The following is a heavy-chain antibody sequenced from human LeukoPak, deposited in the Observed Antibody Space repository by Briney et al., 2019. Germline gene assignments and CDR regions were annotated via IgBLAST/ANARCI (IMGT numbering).Heavy chain of an antibody. V-gene: IGHV3-33*01. D-gene: IGHD1-26*01. Sequence: PGGSLRLSCAASGFTFSTYGMHWVRQAPGRGLEWVAVLWYDGTNKDYADSLKGRFTISRDNSKNTVYLQMNSLRAEDTAVYYCARDWRSGTYYLDYWGQGTLVTVSS. J-gene: IGHJ4*02. CDR1: GFTFSTYG. CDR2: LWYDGTNK. CDR3: ARDWRSGTYYLDY.